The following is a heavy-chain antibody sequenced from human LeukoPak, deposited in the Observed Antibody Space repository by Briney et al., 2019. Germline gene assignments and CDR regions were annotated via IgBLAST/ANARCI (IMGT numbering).Heavy chain of an antibody. V-gene: IGHV1-46*01. CDR2: INPSGGST. Sequence: ASVKVSCKASEYTFTSYYMHWVRQAPGQGLEWMGIINPSGGSTSYAQKFQGRVTMTRDMSTSTVYMELSSLRSEDTAVYYCAIPYYYDSSGYRGNFDYWGQGTLVTVSS. J-gene: IGHJ4*02. CDR1: EYTFTSYY. CDR3: AIPYYYDSSGYRGNFDY. D-gene: IGHD3-22*01.